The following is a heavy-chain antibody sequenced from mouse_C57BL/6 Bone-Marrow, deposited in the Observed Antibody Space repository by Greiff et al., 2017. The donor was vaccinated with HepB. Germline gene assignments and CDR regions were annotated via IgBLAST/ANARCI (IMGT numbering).Heavy chain of an antibody. CDR3: ATVTTVVGED. V-gene: IGHV1-59*01. J-gene: IGHJ2*01. CDR2: IDPSDSYT. CDR1: GYTFTSYW. D-gene: IGHD1-1*01. Sequence: QVQLQQPGAELVRPGTSVKLSCKASGYTFTSYWMHWVKQRPGQGLEWIGVIDPSDSYTNYNQKFKGKATLTVDTSSSTAYMPLSSLTSEDSAVYYCATVTTVVGEDWGQGTTLTVSS.